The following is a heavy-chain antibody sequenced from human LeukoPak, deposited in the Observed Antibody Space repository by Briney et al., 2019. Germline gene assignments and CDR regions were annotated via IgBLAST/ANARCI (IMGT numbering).Heavy chain of an antibody. CDR2: ILGGGGST. Sequence: GGSPRLSCAASGFTFSAYAMSWVRQAPGKGLEWVSSILGGGGSTYYADSVKGRFTISRDNSKNTLYLQMNSLRAEDTAVYYCARDPMASIEKDAFDIWGQGTMVTVSS. J-gene: IGHJ3*02. V-gene: IGHV3-23*01. CDR1: GFTFSAYA. CDR3: ARDPMASIEKDAFDI. D-gene: IGHD5-24*01.